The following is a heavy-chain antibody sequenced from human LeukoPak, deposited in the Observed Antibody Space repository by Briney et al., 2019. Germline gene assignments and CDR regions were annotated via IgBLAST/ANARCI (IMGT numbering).Heavy chain of an antibody. D-gene: IGHD1-26*01. V-gene: IGHV1-46*01. CDR3: ARGGNSGSYGPFFDY. Sequence: ASVKVSCKASGYTFTSYYMHLVRQAPGQGLEWMGIINPSGGSTSYAQKFQGRVTMTRDTSTSTVYMELSSLRSEDTAVYYCARGGNSGSYGPFFDYWGQGTLVTVSS. J-gene: IGHJ4*02. CDR1: GYTFTSYY. CDR2: INPSGGST.